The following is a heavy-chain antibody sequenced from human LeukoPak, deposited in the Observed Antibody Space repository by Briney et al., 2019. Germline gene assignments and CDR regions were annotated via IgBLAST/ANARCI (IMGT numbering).Heavy chain of an antibody. J-gene: IGHJ4*02. CDR1: GGTFSSYA. D-gene: IGHD6-13*01. CDR2: IIPIFGTA. CDR3: AFERCTSCYIGIAAAGPFDY. Sequence: SVKVSFKASGGTFSSYAISWVRQAPGQGLEWMGGIIPIFGTANYAQKFQGRVTITADESTSTAYMELSSLRSEDTAVYYCAFERCTSCYIGIAAAGPFDYWGQGTLVTVSS. V-gene: IGHV1-69*13.